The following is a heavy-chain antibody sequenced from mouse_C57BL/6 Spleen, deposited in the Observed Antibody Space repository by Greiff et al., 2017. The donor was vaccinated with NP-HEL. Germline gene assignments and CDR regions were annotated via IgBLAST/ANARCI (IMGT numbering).Heavy chain of an antibody. Sequence: EVHLVESGGDLVKPGGSLKLSCAASGFTFSSYGMPWVRQTPDKRLEWVATISSGGSYTYYPDSVKGRFTISRDNAKNTLYLQMSSLKSEDTAMYYCAGHEDWFDYWGQGTPVTVS. CDR1: GFTFSSYG. V-gene: IGHV5-6*01. CDR2: ISSGGSYT. J-gene: IGHJ3*01. CDR3: AGHEDWFDY.